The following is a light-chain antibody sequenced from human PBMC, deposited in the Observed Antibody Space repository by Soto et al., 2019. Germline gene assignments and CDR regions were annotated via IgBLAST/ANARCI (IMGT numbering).Light chain of an antibody. CDR1: QSVGSNY. CDR2: GAS. J-gene: IGKJ3*01. Sequence: EIVLTQSPGTLSLSPGERATLSCRASQSVGSNYLAWYQQKPGQAPRLLIYGASSRATGIPDRFSGSGSGTDFTLTISRLEPEEFAVYYCQQYGSSSFTFGPGTKVDIK. CDR3: QQYGSSSFT. V-gene: IGKV3-20*01.